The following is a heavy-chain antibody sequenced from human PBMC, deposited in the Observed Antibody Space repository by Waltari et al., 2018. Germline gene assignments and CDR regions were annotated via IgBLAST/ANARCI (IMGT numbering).Heavy chain of an antibody. V-gene: IGHV4-59*08. D-gene: IGHD2-2*01. CDR2: IYYSGST. CDR3: ARSMYRGGYYGMDV. J-gene: IGHJ6*02. CDR1: GGSISRYY. Sequence: QVQLQESGPGLVKPSETLSLTCTVSGGSISRYYWSWLRQPPGKGLEWIGYIYYSGSTNYNPSLKSRVTISVDTSKNQFSLKLSSETAADTAVYYCARSMYRGGYYGMDVWGQGTTVTVSS.